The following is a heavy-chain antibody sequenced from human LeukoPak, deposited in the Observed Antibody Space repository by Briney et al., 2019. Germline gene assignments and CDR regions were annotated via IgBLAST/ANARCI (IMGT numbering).Heavy chain of an antibody. CDR2: IYYSGST. CDR1: GGSISSYY. Sequence: SETLSLTCTVSGGSISSYYWSWIRQPPGKGLEWIGYIYYSGSTNYNPSLKSRVTISVDTSKNQFSLKLGSVTAADTAVYYCARRRDYYDSSGYRGAFDIWGQGTMVTVSS. D-gene: IGHD3-22*01. V-gene: IGHV4-59*08. CDR3: ARRRDYYDSSGYRGAFDI. J-gene: IGHJ3*02.